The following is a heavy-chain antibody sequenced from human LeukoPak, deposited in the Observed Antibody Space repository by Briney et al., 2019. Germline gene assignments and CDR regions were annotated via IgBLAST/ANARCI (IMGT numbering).Heavy chain of an antibody. CDR1: GGSFSGYY. Sequence: SETLSLTCAVYGGSFSGYYWSWIRQPPGKGLEWVGEINHSGSTNYNPSLKSRVTISVDTSKNQFSLKLSSVTAADTAVYYCARGRNYDYVWGSYRYGWFDPWGQGTLVTVSS. CDR3: ARGRNYDYVWGSYRYGWFDP. V-gene: IGHV4-34*01. D-gene: IGHD3-16*02. CDR2: INHSGST. J-gene: IGHJ5*02.